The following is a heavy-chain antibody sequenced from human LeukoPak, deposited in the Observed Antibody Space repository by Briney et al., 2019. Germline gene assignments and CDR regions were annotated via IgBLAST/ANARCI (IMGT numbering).Heavy chain of an antibody. CDR2: ISGDGSVI. J-gene: IGHJ5*02. CDR1: GFTFRRYW. V-gene: IGHV3-74*01. Sequence: GGSLRLSCADSGFTFRRYWMHWVRQTPGKGLVWVSCISGDGSVIRYADSVKGRFAISRDNTRNTLYLQMHSLRVEDMAVYYCATAGGETSRMGFDPWGQGSLVTVSS. CDR3: ATAGGETSRMGFDP. D-gene: IGHD4-17*01.